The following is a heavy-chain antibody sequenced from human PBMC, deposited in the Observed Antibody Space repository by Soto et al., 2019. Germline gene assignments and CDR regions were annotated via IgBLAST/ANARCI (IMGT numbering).Heavy chain of an antibody. CDR2: IYTSGST. V-gene: IGHV4-4*07. Sequence: SETLSLTCTVSGGSISSYYWSWIRRPAGKGLEWIGRIYTSGSTNYNPSLKSRVTMSLDTSKNQFSLKLTSVTAADTALYYCARGNCSSPNCYSFSGYYGMDVWGQGTTVTVSS. D-gene: IGHD2-2*01. CDR3: ARGNCSSPNCYSFSGYYGMDV. CDR1: GGSISSYY. J-gene: IGHJ6*02.